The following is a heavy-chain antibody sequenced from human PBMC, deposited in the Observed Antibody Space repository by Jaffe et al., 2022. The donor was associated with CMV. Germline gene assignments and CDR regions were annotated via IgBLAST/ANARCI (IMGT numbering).Heavy chain of an antibody. J-gene: IGHJ4*02. CDR3: ARAKRGFSYGYGTFFDY. D-gene: IGHD5-18*01. CDR2: GNDRGNT. CDR1: GGSFSGYY. Sequence: VQLQQWGAGLLKPSETLSLTCAVSGGSFSGYYWSWIRQSPGQGLEWIGEGNDRGNTDYNPSLKSRVTILVDASRNEFSLKVNSMTAADTAVYFCARAKRGFSYGYGTFFDYWGQGTLVSVSS. V-gene: IGHV4-34*01.